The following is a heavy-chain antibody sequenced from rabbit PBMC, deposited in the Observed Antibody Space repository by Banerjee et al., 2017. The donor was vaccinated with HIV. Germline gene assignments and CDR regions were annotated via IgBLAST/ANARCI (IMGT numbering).Heavy chain of an antibody. CDR2: IYAGKGST. V-gene: IGHV1S7*01. Sequence: QLKETGGGLVQPGGSLTLSCKASGFDFSSYYMSWVRQAPGKGLEWIGIIYAGKGSTDYASWVNGRFTISSDNAQNTVDLQMTSLTAADTATYFCVRAGVYAGSSSYTGFDFNLWGPGTLVTVS. J-gene: IGHJ4*01. CDR3: VRAGVYAGSSSYTGFDFNL. CDR1: GFDFSSYY. D-gene: IGHD8-1*01.